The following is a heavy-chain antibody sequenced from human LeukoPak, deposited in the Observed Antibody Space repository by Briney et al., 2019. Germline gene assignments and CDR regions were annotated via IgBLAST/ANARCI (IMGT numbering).Heavy chain of an antibody. D-gene: IGHD3-10*01. CDR2: IYHSGST. Sequence: KPSETLSLTCTVSGYSISSGYYWGWIRQPPGKGLEWIGSIYHSGSTYYNPSLKSRVTISVDTSKNQFSLKLSSVTAADTAVYYCPTLLYGSGSYPTRDDAFDIWGQGTMVIVSS. CDR3: PTLLYGSGSYPTRDDAFDI. J-gene: IGHJ3*02. V-gene: IGHV4-38-2*02. CDR1: GYSISSGYY.